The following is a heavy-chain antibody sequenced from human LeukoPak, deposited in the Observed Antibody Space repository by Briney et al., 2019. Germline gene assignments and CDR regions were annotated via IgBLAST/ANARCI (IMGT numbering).Heavy chain of an antibody. CDR3: ARSVGRLGPPYYYYYYYMDV. V-gene: IGHV4-4*07. D-gene: IGHD5/OR15-5a*01. CDR2: IYTSGST. CDR1: GGSISSYY. Sequence: SETLSLTCTVSGGSISSYYWSWIRQPAGKGLEWIGRIYTSGSTNYNPFLKSRVTMSVDTSKNQFSLKLSSVTAADTAVYYCARSVGRLGPPYYYYYYYMDVWGKGTTVTVSS. J-gene: IGHJ6*03.